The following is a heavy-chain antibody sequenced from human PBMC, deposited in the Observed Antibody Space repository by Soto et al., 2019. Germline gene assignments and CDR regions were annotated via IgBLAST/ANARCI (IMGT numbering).Heavy chain of an antibody. J-gene: IGHJ4*02. D-gene: IGHD3-10*01. CDR1: GFTFSSYS. Sequence: EVQLLESGGGLVQPGGSLRLSCAASGFTFSSYSMSWVRQAPGKGLEWVSGFRSGGDDETTYYADAVRGQFTISRDNSKNTLFLQMNSLRAEDTAIYYCAKKVNSGSGSQFFDYWGQGTLVTVSS. CDR3: AKKVNSGSGSQFFDY. CDR2: FRSGGDDETT. V-gene: IGHV3-23*01.